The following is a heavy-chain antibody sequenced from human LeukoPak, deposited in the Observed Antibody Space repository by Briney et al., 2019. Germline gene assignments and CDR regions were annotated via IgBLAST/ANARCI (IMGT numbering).Heavy chain of an antibody. J-gene: IGHJ5*02. D-gene: IGHD3-9*01. Sequence: ASVKVSCKASGYTFTSYDINWVRQATGQGLEWMGWMNPNSGNTGYAQKFQGRVTMTRNTSISTAYMELSSLRSEDTAVYYCARNYDILTSFISGPRTAINWFDPWGQGTLVTVSS. V-gene: IGHV1-8*01. CDR2: MNPNSGNT. CDR3: ARNYDILTSFISGPRTAINWFDP. CDR1: GYTFTSYD.